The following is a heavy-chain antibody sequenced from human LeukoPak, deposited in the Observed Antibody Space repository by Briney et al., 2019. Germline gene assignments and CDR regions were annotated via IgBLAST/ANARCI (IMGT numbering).Heavy chain of an antibody. Sequence: SETLSLTCAVSDYSISSDYYWDWIRQPPGKGLEWIGSIYHSGRTYYNPSLKSRVTISVDTSKNQFSLNLSSVTAADTAVYYCASGVPPDYWGQGTLVTVSS. CDR2: IYHSGRT. CDR3: ASGVPPDY. CDR1: DYSISSDYY. V-gene: IGHV4-38-2*01. J-gene: IGHJ4*02. D-gene: IGHD2-8*01.